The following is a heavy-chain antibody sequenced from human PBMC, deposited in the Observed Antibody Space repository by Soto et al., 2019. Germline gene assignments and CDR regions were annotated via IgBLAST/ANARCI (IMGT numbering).Heavy chain of an antibody. CDR1: GGTFSSYA. Sequence: QVQLVQSGAEVKKPGSSVKVSCKASGGTFSSYAISWVRQAPGQGLEWMGGIIPIFGTANYAQKFQGRVTITADESTSTAYMELSSLRSEDTAVYYCARQVSRKYYYDSSGYYYGMDVWGQGTTVTVSS. D-gene: IGHD3-22*01. CDR3: ARQVSRKYYYDSSGYYYGMDV. CDR2: IIPIFGTA. J-gene: IGHJ6*02. V-gene: IGHV1-69*01.